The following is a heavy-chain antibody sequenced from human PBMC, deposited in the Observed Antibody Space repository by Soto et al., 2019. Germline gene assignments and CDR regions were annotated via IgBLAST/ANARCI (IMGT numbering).Heavy chain of an antibody. CDR2: IRDSGST. J-gene: IGHJ4*02. CDR1: GGSVSSDDYS. V-gene: IGHV4-31*03. D-gene: IGHD2-8*01. Sequence: QVQLQESGPGLVKPSQTLSVTCTVSGGSVSSDDYSWSWIRQHPGKGLEWIGYIRDSGSTYYNPSLEGRVTISVDMSKNQFSLRLRSVTAADTAVYYCARAMANYFDYWGQGTLVTASS. CDR3: ARAMANYFDY.